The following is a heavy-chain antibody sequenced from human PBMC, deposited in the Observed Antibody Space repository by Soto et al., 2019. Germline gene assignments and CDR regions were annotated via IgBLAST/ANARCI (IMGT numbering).Heavy chain of an antibody. CDR2: INWSSSGI. J-gene: IGHJ3*02. Sequence: EVQLVESGGGLVQPGRSLRLSCAASGFTFDDHAMHWVRQPPGKGLEWVSGINWSSSGIAYADSVKGRFTISRDNAKNSLYLQMNSLRTEDTAVYYCAREQRVGSFLWAFDIFGQGTMVTVSS. CDR3: AREQRVGSFLWAFDI. V-gene: IGHV3-9*01. CDR1: GFTFDDHA. D-gene: IGHD2-15*01.